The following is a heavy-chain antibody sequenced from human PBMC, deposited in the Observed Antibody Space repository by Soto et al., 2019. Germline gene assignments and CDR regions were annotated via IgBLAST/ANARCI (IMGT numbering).Heavy chain of an antibody. CDR1: GYTFTSYG. J-gene: IGHJ6*02. Sequence: GASVKVSGKASGYTFTSYGISWVRQAPGQGLEWMGWISAYNGNTNYAQKLQGRVTMTTDTSTSTAYMELRSLRSDDTAVYYCARSDFNPPTMVLRPRTDYYYYGMDVWGQGTTVTVSS. CDR3: ARSDFNPPTMVLRPRTDYYYYGMDV. V-gene: IGHV1-18*04. D-gene: IGHD3-10*01. CDR2: ISAYNGNT.